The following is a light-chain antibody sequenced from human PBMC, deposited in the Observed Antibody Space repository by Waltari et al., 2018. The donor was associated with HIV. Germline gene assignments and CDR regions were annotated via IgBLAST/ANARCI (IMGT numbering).Light chain of an antibody. CDR3: QSYDSSLSAYV. CDR1: SSNIGAGYD. V-gene: IGLV1-40*01. CDR2: GNT. Sequence: QSVLTQPPSVSGAPGQRVTISCTGSSSNIGAGYDVHWYQQHPGTAPKLLLYGNTSRPSGVPDRCSGSKSGTSAALAITGLQAEDEADYYCQSYDSSLSAYVFGTGTKVTVL. J-gene: IGLJ1*01.